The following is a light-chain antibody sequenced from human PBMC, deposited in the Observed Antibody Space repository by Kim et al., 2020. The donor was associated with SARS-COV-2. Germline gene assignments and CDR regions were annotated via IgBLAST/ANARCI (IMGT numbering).Light chain of an antibody. CDR2: DVS. V-gene: IGLV2-14*03. Sequence: GQSITISCAGTSSDVGSYNYVSWYQQHPGKAPKLMIYDVSNRPSGVSDRFSGSKSGNTASLTVSGLQAEDEADYYCCSYTRSSTWVFGGGTKLTVL. CDR3: CSYTRSSTWV. CDR1: SSDVGSYNY. J-gene: IGLJ3*02.